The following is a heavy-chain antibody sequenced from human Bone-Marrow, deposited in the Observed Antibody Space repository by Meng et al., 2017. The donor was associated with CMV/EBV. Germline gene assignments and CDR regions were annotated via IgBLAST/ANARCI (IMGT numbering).Heavy chain of an antibody. Sequence: ASVKVSCKASGYTFTGYYMHWVRQAPGQGLGWMGWINPNSGGTNYAQKFQGRVTMTRDTSISTAYMELSRLRSDDTAVYYCAREAPVPAALFGPWGQGTLVTVSS. V-gene: IGHV1-2*02. D-gene: IGHD2-2*01. CDR3: AREAPVPAALFGP. CDR2: INPNSGGT. J-gene: IGHJ5*02. CDR1: GYTFTGYY.